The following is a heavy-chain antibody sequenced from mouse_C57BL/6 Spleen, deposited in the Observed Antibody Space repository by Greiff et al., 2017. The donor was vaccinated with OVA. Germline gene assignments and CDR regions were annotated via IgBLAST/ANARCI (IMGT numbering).Heavy chain of an antibody. CDR2: INPGSGGT. CDR3: ASEGITPGRFAY. Sequence: QVQLKQSGAELVRPGTSVKVSCKASGYAFTNYLIEWVKQRPGQGLEWIGVINPGSGGTNYNEKFKGKATLTADKSSSTAYMQLSSLTSEDSAVYFCASEGITPGRFAYWGQGTLVTVSA. V-gene: IGHV1-54*01. J-gene: IGHJ3*01. D-gene: IGHD1-1*01. CDR1: GYAFTNYL.